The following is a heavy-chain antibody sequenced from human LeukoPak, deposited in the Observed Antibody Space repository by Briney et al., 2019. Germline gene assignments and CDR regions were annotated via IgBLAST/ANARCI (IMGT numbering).Heavy chain of an antibody. V-gene: IGHV4-39*07. CDR3: ARDRRGYGMDV. Sequence: PSETLSLTCTVSGGSISSSSYYWGWIRQPPGKGLEWIGSIYYSGSTYYNPSLKSRVTISVDTSKNQFSLKLSSVTAADTAVYYCARDRRGYGMDVWGQGTTVTVSS. CDR1: GGSISSSSYY. CDR2: IYYSGST. J-gene: IGHJ6*02.